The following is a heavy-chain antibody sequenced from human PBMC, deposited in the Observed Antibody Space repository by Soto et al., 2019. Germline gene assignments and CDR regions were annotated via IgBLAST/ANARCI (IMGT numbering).Heavy chain of an antibody. CDR2: ISTDKGHT. J-gene: IGHJ4*02. CDR3: ATRSPAFDY. Sequence: QVQLVQSGPEVKKPGASVKVSCRTSGYTFTSYGISWVRQAPGQGLERMGWISTDKGHTNYAQKFQGRVTMTTDTSTSTGYMELRSLRSDDTAVYYCATRSPAFDYWGQGTLVTVST. CDR1: GYTFTSYG. V-gene: IGHV1-18*01.